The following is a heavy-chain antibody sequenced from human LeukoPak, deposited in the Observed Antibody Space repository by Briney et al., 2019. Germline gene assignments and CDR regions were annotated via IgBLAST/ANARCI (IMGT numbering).Heavy chain of an antibody. CDR3: ARNSGSYPEWVWDLVFDY. J-gene: IGHJ4*02. CDR1: GGSISSYY. D-gene: IGHD1-26*01. Sequence: PLETLSLTCTVSGGSISSYYWSWIRQPAGKGLEWIGRIYTSGSTNYNPSLKSRVTMSVDTSKNQFSLKLSSVTAADTAVYYCARNSGSYPEWVWDLVFDYWGQGTLVTVSS. V-gene: IGHV4-4*07. CDR2: IYTSGST.